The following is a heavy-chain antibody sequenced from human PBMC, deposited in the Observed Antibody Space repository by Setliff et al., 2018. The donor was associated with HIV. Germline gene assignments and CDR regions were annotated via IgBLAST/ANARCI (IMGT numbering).Heavy chain of an antibody. CDR2: INYRGNT. D-gene: IGHD1-26*01. CDR3: ARAAYSGTYLWEPATDL. CDR1: GGSISTSRYY. Sequence: PSETLSLTCTVSGGSISTSRYYWGWIRQPPGKGLEWIGSINYRGNTYYNPSLKSRAAISVDTSKNQISLKLSSVTAADTAVYYCARAAYSGTYLWEPATDLWGRGTLVTVSS. V-gene: IGHV4-39*07. J-gene: IGHJ2*01.